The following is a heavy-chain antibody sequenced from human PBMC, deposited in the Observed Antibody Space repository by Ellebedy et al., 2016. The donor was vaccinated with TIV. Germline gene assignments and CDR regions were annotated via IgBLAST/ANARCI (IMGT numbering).Heavy chain of an antibody. CDR1: GGSISSYY. CDR2: IYYSGST. D-gene: IGHD5-24*01. Sequence: MPGGSLRLSCTVSGGSISSYYWSWIRQPPGKGLEWIGYIYYSGSTNYNPSLKSRVTISVDTSKNQFSLKLSSVTAADTAVYYCARHPVEMATIRTWYFDLWGRGTLVTVSS. J-gene: IGHJ2*01. CDR3: ARHPVEMATIRTWYFDL. V-gene: IGHV4-59*08.